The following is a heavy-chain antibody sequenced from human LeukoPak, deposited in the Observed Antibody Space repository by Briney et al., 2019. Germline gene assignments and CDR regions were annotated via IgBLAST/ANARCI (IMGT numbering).Heavy chain of an antibody. Sequence: SETLSLTCAVSGYSISSGYYWGWIRQPPGKGLEWIGSIYHSGSTYYNPSLKSRVTISVDTSKNQFSLKLSSVTAADTAVYYCASPRGYCDSSGYLSNWFDPWGQGTLVTVSS. CDR3: ASPRGYCDSSGYLSNWFDP. V-gene: IGHV4-38-2*01. CDR1: GYSISSGYY. CDR2: IYHSGST. D-gene: IGHD3-22*01. J-gene: IGHJ5*02.